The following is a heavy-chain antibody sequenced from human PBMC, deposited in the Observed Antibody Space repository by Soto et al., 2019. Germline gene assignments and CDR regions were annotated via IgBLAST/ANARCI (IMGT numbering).Heavy chain of an antibody. Sequence: PSETLSLTCTVSGGSISSGGYYWSWIRQHPGKGLEWIGYIYYSGSTYYNPSLKSRVTISVDTSKNQFSLKLSSVTAADTAVYYCARGDYDILTGYFVGDNWFDPWGQGTLVTVSS. V-gene: IGHV4-31*03. CDR3: ARGDYDILTGYFVGDNWFDP. CDR1: GGSISSGGYY. CDR2: IYYSGST. D-gene: IGHD3-9*01. J-gene: IGHJ5*02.